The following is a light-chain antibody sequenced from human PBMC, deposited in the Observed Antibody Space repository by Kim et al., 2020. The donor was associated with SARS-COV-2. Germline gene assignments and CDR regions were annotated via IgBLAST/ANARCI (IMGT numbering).Light chain of an antibody. CDR3: QSYDSSLSVWV. Sequence: QRVTISCTGNSSNIGAGYDVHWYQQHPGTAPKLLIYGGSKRPSGVPDRISGSNSGTSASLAITGLQAEDEADYYCQSYDSSLSVWVFGGGTQLTVL. CDR1: SSNIGAGYD. J-gene: IGLJ2*01. V-gene: IGLV1-40*01. CDR2: GGS.